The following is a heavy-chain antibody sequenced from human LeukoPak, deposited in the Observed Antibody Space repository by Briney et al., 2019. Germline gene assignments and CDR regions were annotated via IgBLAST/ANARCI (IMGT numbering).Heavy chain of an antibody. D-gene: IGHD3-10*01. CDR1: GGSISSYY. J-gene: IGHJ4*02. Sequence: SETLSLTCTVSGGSISSYYWSWIRQPPGKGLEWIGYIYYSGSTNYNPSLKSRVTISVDTSKNQFSLKLSSVTAADTAVYYCARAVLLWFGEPKYYFDYWGQGILVTVSS. CDR3: ARAVLLWFGEPKYYFDY. CDR2: IYYSGST. V-gene: IGHV4-59*01.